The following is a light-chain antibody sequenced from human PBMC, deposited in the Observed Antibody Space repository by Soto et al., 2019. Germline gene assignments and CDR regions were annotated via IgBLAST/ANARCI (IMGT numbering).Light chain of an antibody. V-gene: IGKV1-8*01. CDR2: AAS. Sequence: IRMTQNPSSVSACTRDRVTTTGRASQGISSYLAWYQQKPGKAPKLLMYAASTLQSGVPSRFSGSGSGTEFTLTISSLQPEDFATYYCQQLKSYPQTFGQGTKVDIK. CDR1: QGISSY. J-gene: IGKJ1*01. CDR3: QQLKSYPQT.